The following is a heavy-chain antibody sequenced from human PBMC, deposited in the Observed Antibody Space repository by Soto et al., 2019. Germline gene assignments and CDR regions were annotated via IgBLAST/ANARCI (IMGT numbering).Heavy chain of an antibody. CDR3: AKDFEFEQPYYYYYGMDV. Sequence: GGSLRLSCAASGFTFSTYSMNWVRQAPGKGLEWVSHISSSSSPIYYADSVKGRFTISRDNAKNSLYLQMNSLRDEDTAVYYCAKDFEFEQPYYYYYGMDVWGQGTTVTVSS. J-gene: IGHJ6*02. CDR1: GFTFSTYS. V-gene: IGHV3-48*02. CDR2: ISSSSSPI. D-gene: IGHD3-9*01.